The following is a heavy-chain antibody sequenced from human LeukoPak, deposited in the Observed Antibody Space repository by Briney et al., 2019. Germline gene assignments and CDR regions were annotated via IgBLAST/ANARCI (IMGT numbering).Heavy chain of an antibody. D-gene: IGHD3-16*01. CDR3: VKETFTVTSPFDY. V-gene: IGHV3-64D*09. J-gene: IGHJ4*02. Sequence: PGGSLRLSCSASGFTFSAYAMHWVRRAPGKGLEYVSAINSNGHSTYYADSLKGRFTISRDNAKNTVYLQMSSLRAEDTAIYYCVKETFTVTSPFDYWGQGAVVTVSS. CDR1: GFTFSAYA. CDR2: INSNGHST.